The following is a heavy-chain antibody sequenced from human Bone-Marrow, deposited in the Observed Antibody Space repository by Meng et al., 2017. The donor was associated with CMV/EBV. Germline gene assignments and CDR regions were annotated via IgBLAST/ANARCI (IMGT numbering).Heavy chain of an antibody. CDR3: ASVTAMVNY. Sequence: GGSLRLSCAASGFTFSSYEMNWVRQAPGKGLEWVSYISSSGSTIYYADSVKGRFTISRDNSKNTLYLQMNSLRAEDTAVYYCASVTAMVNYWGQGTLVTVSS. J-gene: IGHJ4*02. CDR2: ISSSGSTI. V-gene: IGHV3-48*03. D-gene: IGHD5-18*01. CDR1: GFTFSSYE.